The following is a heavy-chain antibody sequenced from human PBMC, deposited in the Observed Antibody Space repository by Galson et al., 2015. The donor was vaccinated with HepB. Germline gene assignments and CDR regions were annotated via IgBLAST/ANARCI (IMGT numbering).Heavy chain of an antibody. CDR2: INPSGGST. CDR3: ARESAPYYYDSSALGV. J-gene: IGHJ6*02. V-gene: IGHV1-46*01. Sequence: SVKVSCKASGYTFTSYYMHWVRQAPGQGLEWMGIINPSGGSTSYAQKFQGRVTMTRDTSTSTVYMELSSLRSEDTAVYYCARESAPYYYDSSALGVWGQGTTVTVSS. CDR1: GYTFTSYY. D-gene: IGHD3-22*01.